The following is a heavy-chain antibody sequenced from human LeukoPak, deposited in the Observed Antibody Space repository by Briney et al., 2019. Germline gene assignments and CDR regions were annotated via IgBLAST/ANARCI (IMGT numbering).Heavy chain of an antibody. CDR3: ARGHMVRGVITLFGYYYYMDV. CDR1: GFTFSSYW. D-gene: IGHD3-10*01. J-gene: IGHJ6*03. CDR2: INSDGSST. Sequence: GGSLRLSCAASGFTFSSYWMHWVRQAPGKGLVWVSRINSDGSSTSYADSVKGRFTISRDNAKNTLYLQMNSLRAEDTAVYYCARGHMVRGVITLFGYYYYMDVWGKGTTVTVSS. V-gene: IGHV3-74*01.